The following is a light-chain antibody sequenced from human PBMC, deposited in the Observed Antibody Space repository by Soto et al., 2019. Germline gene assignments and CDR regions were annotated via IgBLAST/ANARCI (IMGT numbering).Light chain of an antibody. CDR1: QSISTW. CDR3: QQYKNYLT. J-gene: IGKJ3*01. CDR2: GAS. Sequence: DIQITQSPSTLSASVGDRVTITCRASQSISTWLAWYQQKPGKAPKVLIYGASSLESWVPSRFSGSGSGTEFTLTISSMQPDDFATYYCQQYKNYLTFGPGTKVDIK. V-gene: IGKV1-5*01.